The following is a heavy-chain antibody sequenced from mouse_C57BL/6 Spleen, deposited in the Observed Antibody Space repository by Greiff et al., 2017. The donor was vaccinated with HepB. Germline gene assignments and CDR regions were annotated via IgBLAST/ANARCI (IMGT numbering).Heavy chain of an antibody. CDR3: TRDPQSRKAMDY. V-gene: IGHV5-9-1*02. J-gene: IGHJ4*01. D-gene: IGHD4-1*01. CDR2: ISSGGDYI. Sequence: EVKLMESGEGLVKPGGSLKLSCAASGFTFSSYAMSWVRQTPEKRLEWVAYISSGGDYIYYADTVKGRFTISRDNARNTLYLQMSSLKSEDTAMYYCTRDPQSRKAMDYWGQGTSVTVSS. CDR1: GFTFSSYA.